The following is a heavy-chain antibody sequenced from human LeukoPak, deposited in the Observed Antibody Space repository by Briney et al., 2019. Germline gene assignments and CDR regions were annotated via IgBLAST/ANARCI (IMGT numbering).Heavy chain of an antibody. V-gene: IGHV1-2*02. D-gene: IGHD3-10*01. CDR2: INPNSGGT. J-gene: IGHJ3*02. CDR1: GYTFTGYY. Sequence: GASVKVSCKASGYTFTGYYMHWVRQAPGQGLEWMGWINPNSGGTNYAQKFQGRVTMTRDTSISTAYMELSRLRSDDTAVYYCARDFVTGPTSLVRDAFDIWGQGTMVTVSS. CDR3: ARDFVTGPTSLVRDAFDI.